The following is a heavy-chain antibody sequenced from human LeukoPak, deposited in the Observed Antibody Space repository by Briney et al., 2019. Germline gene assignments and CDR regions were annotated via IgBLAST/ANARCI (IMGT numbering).Heavy chain of an antibody. CDR2: ISGSGGST. V-gene: IGHV3-23*01. J-gene: IGHJ4*02. CDR1: GFTFSSYA. CDR3: AKGPAAYGSGSYYSY. Sequence: GGSLRLSCAASGFTFSSYAMSWVRQAPGKGLEWVSAISGSGGSTYYADSVKGRFTISRDNSKNSLYLQMNSLRTEDTALYYCAKGPAAYGSGSYYSYWGQGTLVTVSS. D-gene: IGHD3-10*01.